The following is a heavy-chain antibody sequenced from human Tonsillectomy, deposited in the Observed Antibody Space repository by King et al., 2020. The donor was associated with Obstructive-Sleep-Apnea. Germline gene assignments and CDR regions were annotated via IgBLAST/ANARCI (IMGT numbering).Heavy chain of an antibody. CDR3: ARVYCSGGTCYSGGDDF. J-gene: IGHJ4*02. CDR1: GFTFSDHY. CDR2: CRHKGNGYTT. D-gene: IGHD2-15*01. Sequence: VQLVESGGGLVQPGVSLRLSCAASGFTFSDHYMDWVRQAPGKGLDWVGRCRHKGNGYTTEYAASVKYRFTISRDDSKNSLLLQMNSLKTEDTAVYYCARVYCSGGTCYSGGDDFWGQGTLVTVSS. V-gene: IGHV3-72*01.